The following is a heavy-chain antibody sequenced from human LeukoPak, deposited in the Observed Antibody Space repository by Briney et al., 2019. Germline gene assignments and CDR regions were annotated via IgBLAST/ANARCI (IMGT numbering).Heavy chain of an antibody. J-gene: IGHJ4*02. Sequence: GASVTVSCKASGYTFTSYYMHWVRQAPGQGLEWMGIINPSGGSTSYAQKFQGRVTMTRDTSTSTVYMELSSLRSEDTAVYYCARGPDLRGVSGPSFDYWGQGALVTVSS. CDR3: ARGPDLRGVSGPSFDY. CDR1: GYTFTSYY. V-gene: IGHV1-46*01. D-gene: IGHD3-10*01. CDR2: INPSGGST.